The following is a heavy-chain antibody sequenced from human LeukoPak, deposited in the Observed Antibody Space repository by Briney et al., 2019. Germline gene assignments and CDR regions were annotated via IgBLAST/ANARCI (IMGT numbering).Heavy chain of an antibody. V-gene: IGHV3-30-3*01. CDR3: ASSNL. Sequence: GRSLRLSCAASGFTFSSCAMHWVRQAPGKGLERVAVISYDGSNNYYADSVKGRCTITRENSKNTLYLQMNSLGTADTVVYYVASSNLWGQGTLVTVSS. J-gene: IGHJ4*02. CDR1: GFTFSSCA. CDR2: ISYDGSNN.